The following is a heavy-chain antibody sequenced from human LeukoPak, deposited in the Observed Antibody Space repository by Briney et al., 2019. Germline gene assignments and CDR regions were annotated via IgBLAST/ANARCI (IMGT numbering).Heavy chain of an antibody. CDR2: IWYGGSNK. CDR3: TKVYYYYDSSGYNACDY. Sequence: GGSLRLSCAASGFTFSSYGMHWVRQAPGKGLEWVAVIWYGGSNKYYADSVKGRFTISRDNSKNTLYLQMNSLRAEDTAVYYCTKVYYYYDSSGYNACDYWGQGTLVTVSS. V-gene: IGHV3-30*02. J-gene: IGHJ4*02. D-gene: IGHD3-22*01. CDR1: GFTFSSYG.